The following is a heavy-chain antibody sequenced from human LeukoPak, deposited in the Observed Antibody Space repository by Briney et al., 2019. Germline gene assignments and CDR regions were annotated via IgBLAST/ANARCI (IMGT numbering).Heavy chain of an antibody. V-gene: IGHV3-48*01. CDR1: GFTFSTYS. CDR3: ARDPAGAGIYYDY. J-gene: IGHJ4*02. CDR2: ISSGSSSI. D-gene: IGHD6-19*01. Sequence: GGSLRLSCAAAGFTFSTYSMNWVRQAPGKGLEWVSYISSGSSSIYYADSVEGRFTISRDNAKYSLYLQMNSLRAADTAVYYCARDPAGAGIYYDYWGQGTLVTVSS.